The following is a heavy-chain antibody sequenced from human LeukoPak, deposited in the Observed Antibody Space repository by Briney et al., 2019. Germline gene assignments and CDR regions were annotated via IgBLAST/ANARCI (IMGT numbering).Heavy chain of an antibody. J-gene: IGHJ4*02. V-gene: IGHV3-21*01. Sequence: GGSLRLSCAASGFTFSSYSMNWVRQAPGKGLEWVSSISSNSRYTNYADSVKGRFTISRDNDKNSLYLQMNSQRAEDTAVYYCARGYYYDSSGYYYWGQGTLVTVSS. CDR3: ARGYYYDSSGYYY. CDR1: GFTFSSYS. D-gene: IGHD3-22*01. CDR2: ISSNSRYT.